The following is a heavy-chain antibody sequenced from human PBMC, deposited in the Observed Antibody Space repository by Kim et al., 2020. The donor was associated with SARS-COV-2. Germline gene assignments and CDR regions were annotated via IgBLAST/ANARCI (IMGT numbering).Heavy chain of an antibody. CDR2: KSSSGST. D-gene: IGHD3-10*01. Sequence: SETLSLTCTVSGDSINNINYYWAWIRQPPGKGLEWIGSKSSSGSTYSKPSLKSRITISVDTSKNQVSLRLSSVTAADTAVYYCARQHGSGTSYTVFTMDVWGQGTTVTVSS. CDR3: ARQHGSGTSYTVFTMDV. V-gene: IGHV4-39*01. J-gene: IGHJ6*02. CDR1: GDSINNINYY.